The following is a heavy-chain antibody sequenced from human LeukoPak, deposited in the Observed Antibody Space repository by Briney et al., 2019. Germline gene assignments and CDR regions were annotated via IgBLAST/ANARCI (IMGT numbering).Heavy chain of an antibody. Sequence: GGSLRLSCAASGFTFSSYEMNWVRQAPGKGLVWVSRINSDGSSTSYADSVKGRFTISRDNAKNTLYLQMNSLRAEDTAVYYCARNLQALRYFDWSGCFDLWGRGTLVTVSS. V-gene: IGHV3-74*01. CDR1: GFTFSSYE. CDR3: ARNLQALRYFDWSGCFDL. D-gene: IGHD3-9*01. J-gene: IGHJ2*01. CDR2: INSDGSST.